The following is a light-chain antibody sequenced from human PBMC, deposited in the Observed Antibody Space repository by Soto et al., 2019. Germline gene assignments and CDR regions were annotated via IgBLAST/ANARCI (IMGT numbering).Light chain of an antibody. V-gene: IGLV2-8*01. J-gene: IGLJ1*01. CDR1: SSDVGAYNY. CDR3: SSYAGSSNV. Sequence: QSALTQPASVSGSPGQSITISCTGTSSDVGAYNYVSWYQQHPRKPPQLIIYEVNKRPSGVPDRFSGSKSGNTASLNVSGLQAEDEADYYCSSYAGSSNVFGTGTKVTVL. CDR2: EVN.